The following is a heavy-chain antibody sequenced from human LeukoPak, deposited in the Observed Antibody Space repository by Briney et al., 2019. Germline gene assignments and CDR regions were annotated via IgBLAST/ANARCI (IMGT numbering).Heavy chain of an antibody. CDR3: ARGPRFGGSRNNRFDH. CDR1: GYTFTSYD. D-gene: IGHD1/OR15-1a*01. V-gene: IGHV1-8*01. Sequence: ASVKVSCKASGYTFTSYDIDWVRQATGQGLQWMGLMNPNSGNTGYAQKFQGRVTMTRNTSISTAYMELSSQRSADPAVYYCARGPRFGGSRNNRFDHWGQGTLVTVSS. J-gene: IGHJ5*02. CDR2: MNPNSGNT.